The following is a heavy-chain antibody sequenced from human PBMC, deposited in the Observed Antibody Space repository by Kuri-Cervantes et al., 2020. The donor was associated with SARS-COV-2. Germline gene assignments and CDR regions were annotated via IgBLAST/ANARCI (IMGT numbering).Heavy chain of an antibody. D-gene: IGHD3-3*01. CDR3: ARGRGGIWSGYYSLPYWYFDL. CDR1: GFTFSSYG. Sequence: GESLEISCAASGFTFSSYGMHWVRQAPGKGLEWVAVIWYDGSNKYYADSVKGRFTISRDNSKNTLYLQMNSLRAEDTAVYYCARGRGGIWSGYYSLPYWYFDLWGRGTLVTVSS. CDR2: IWYDGSNK. J-gene: IGHJ2*01. V-gene: IGHV3-33*01.